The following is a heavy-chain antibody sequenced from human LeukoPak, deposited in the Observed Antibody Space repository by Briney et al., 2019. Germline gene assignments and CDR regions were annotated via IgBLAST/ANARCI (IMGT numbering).Heavy chain of an antibody. D-gene: IGHD2-15*01. CDR3: ASDGPSYCSGGSCYLFDY. CDR1: GFTFSSYS. CDR2: ISSSSSYI. V-gene: IGHV3-21*01. J-gene: IGHJ4*02. Sequence: GGSLRLSCAASGFTFSSYSMNWVRQAPWKGLEWVSSISSSSSYIYYADSVKGRFTISRDNAKNSLYLQMNSLRAEDTAVYYCASDGPSYCSGGSCYLFDYWGQGTLVTVSS.